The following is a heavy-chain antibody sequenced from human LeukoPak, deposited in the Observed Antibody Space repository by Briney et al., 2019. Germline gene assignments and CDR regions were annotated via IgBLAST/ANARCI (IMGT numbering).Heavy chain of an antibody. Sequence: GESLKISCKGSGYSFTSYWIGWVRQMPGKGLEWMGIIYPGDSDTRYSPSFQGQVTISADKSISTAYLQWSSLKASDTAMYYCARRWVPSNWNDVGFDYWGQGTLVTVSS. V-gene: IGHV5-51*01. CDR1: GYSFTSYW. CDR2: IYPGDSDT. J-gene: IGHJ4*02. CDR3: ARRWVPSNWNDVGFDY. D-gene: IGHD1-1*01.